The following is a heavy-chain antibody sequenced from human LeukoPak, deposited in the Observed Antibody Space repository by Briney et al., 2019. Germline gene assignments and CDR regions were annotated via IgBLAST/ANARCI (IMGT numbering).Heavy chain of an antibody. D-gene: IGHD2-2*01. J-gene: IGHJ3*02. CDR3: ARSYCSSTSCYYGPYDAFDI. Sequence: SETLSLTCTVSGGSISSYYWSWIRQPAGKGPEWIGRIYTSGSTNYNPSLKSRVTMSVDTSKNQFSLKLSSVTAADTAVYYCARSYCSSTSCYYGPYDAFDIWGQGTMVTVSS. V-gene: IGHV4-4*07. CDR1: GGSISSYY. CDR2: IYTSGST.